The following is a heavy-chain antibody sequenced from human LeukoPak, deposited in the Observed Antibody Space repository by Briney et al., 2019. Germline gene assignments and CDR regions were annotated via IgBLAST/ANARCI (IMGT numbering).Heavy chain of an antibody. V-gene: IGHV3-23*01. Sequence: GGSLRLSCAASELISNYAMSWVRQAPGKGLEWVSGITSSGDTTYYADSVKGRFTISRDNSKNTLYLQMNSLTAEDTAVYYCARREAPGDYYYYSGMNVWGQGNTVTVSS. CDR2: ITSSGDTT. CDR3: ARREAPGDYYYYSGMNV. J-gene: IGHJ6*02. CDR1: ELISNYA. D-gene: IGHD6-13*01.